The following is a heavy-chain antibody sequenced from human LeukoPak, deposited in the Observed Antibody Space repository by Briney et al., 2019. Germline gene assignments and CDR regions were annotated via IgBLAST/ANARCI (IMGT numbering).Heavy chain of an antibody. V-gene: IGHV3-21*01. J-gene: IGHJ3*02. CDR3: ARERIKVGATRNAFDI. Sequence: SSSSSYIYYADSVKGRFTISRDNAKNSLYLQMNSLRAEDTAVYYCARERIKVGATRNAFDIWGQGTMVTVSS. CDR2: SSSSSYI. D-gene: IGHD1-26*01.